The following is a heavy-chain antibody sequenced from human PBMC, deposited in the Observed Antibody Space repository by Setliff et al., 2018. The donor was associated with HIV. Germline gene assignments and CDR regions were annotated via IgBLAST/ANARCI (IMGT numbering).Heavy chain of an antibody. CDR1: GGSLSSSNYY. CDR3: ARDTLTMVRGVMFVPTESYLGMDV. Sequence: PSETLSLTCTVSGGSLSSSNYYWGWIRQSPGKGLEWIGSVFYSGNTYYNPSLKTRVTISVNTYKNQFSLTLRSVTAADTAVYYCARDTLTMVRGVMFVPTESYLGMDVWGQGTTVTV. V-gene: IGHV4-39*07. D-gene: IGHD3-10*01. J-gene: IGHJ6*02. CDR2: VFYSGNT.